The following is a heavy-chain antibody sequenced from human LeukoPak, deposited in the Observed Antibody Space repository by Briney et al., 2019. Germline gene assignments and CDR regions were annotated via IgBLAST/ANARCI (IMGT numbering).Heavy chain of an antibody. Sequence: GGSLRLSCSASGFTFSRYGMHWVRQAPGQGLEYVSAISNNGGSTYYADSVKGRFTISRDNSKNTLYLQVSSLTAEDTAVYYCVIVGEIWGSGRSFDYWGQGTLVTVSS. CDR2: ISNNGGST. V-gene: IGHV3-64D*06. CDR1: GFTFSRYG. J-gene: IGHJ4*02. D-gene: IGHD3-16*01. CDR3: VIVGEIWGSGRSFDY.